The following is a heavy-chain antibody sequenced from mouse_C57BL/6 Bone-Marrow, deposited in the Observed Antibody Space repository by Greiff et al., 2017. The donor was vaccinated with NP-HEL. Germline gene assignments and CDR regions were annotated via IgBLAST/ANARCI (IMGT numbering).Heavy chain of an antibody. D-gene: IGHD1-3*01. J-gene: IGHJ4*01. Sequence: LQESGAELARPGASVKLSCKASGYTFTSYGISWVKQRTGQGLEWIGEIYPRSGNTYYNEKFKGKATLTADKSSSTAYMELRSLTSEDSAVYFCARIEWGGMDYWGQGTSVTVSS. CDR3: ARIEWGGMDY. CDR2: IYPRSGNT. CDR1: GYTFTSYG. V-gene: IGHV1-81*01.